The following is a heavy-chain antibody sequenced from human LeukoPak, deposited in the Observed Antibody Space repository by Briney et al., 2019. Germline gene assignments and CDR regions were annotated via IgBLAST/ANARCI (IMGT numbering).Heavy chain of an antibody. CDR1: GGSFSGYY. J-gene: IGHJ4*02. V-gene: IGHV4-34*01. CDR2: INHSGST. Sequence: PSETLSLTCAVYGGSFSGYYWSWIRQPPGKGLEWIGEINHSGSTNYNPSLKSRVTISVDTSKNQFSLKLSSVTAADTAVYYCARDYYDSSGTPVDWGQGTLVTVSS. CDR3: ARDYYDSSGTPVD. D-gene: IGHD3-22*01.